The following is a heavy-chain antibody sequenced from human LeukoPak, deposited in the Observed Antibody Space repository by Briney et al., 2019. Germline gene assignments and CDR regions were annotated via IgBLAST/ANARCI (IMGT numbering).Heavy chain of an antibody. D-gene: IGHD6-19*01. V-gene: IGHV1-8*03. J-gene: IGHJ6*03. CDR1: GYTFTSSD. CDR3: ARRAVADYYYYNMDV. CDR2: MNPNSGNT. Sequence: ALVKVSCKASGYTFTSSDINWVRQATGQGLEWMGWMNPNSGNTGYAQKFQGRVTITRNTPISTAYMELSSLRSEDTAVYYCARRAVADYYYYNMDVWGKGTTVTVSS.